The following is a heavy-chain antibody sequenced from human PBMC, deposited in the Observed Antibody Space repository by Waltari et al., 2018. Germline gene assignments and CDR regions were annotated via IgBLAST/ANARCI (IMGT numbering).Heavy chain of an antibody. CDR3: AREYSSSNFDS. V-gene: IGHV1-2*02. CDR2: MHPNSGAT. D-gene: IGHD6-6*01. CDR1: GYTFINNY. Sequence: QVQLVQSGADVKKPGASVKVSCKPFGYTFINNYIHWVRQAPGQGLEWMGWMHPNSGATYYAQPFQGRVTMTRDTSIGTAYMELSSLRSDDTALYFCAREYSSSNFDSWGQGTLVIVSS. J-gene: IGHJ4*02.